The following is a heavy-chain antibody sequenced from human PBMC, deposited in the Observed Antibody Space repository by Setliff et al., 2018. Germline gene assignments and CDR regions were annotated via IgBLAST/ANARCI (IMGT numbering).Heavy chain of an antibody. CDR2: IYTSWSS. CDR1: GDSISSRRSY. D-gene: IGHD3-3*01. Sequence: SETLSLTCTVSGDSISSRRSYWGWFRQPAGKGLEWIGQIYTSWSSNYNPSLKSRVTMSLDTSKNQFSLNLSSVTAADTAVYYCARMSGFQYIDVWGKGTTVTVSS. V-gene: IGHV4-61*09. CDR3: ARMSGFQYIDV. J-gene: IGHJ6*03.